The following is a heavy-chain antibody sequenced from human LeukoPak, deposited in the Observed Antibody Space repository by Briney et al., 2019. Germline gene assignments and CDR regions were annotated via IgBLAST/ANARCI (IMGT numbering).Heavy chain of an antibody. J-gene: IGHJ4*02. CDR1: GFGFGSYN. CDR3: ARVYGSEIDY. D-gene: IGHD3-10*01. V-gene: IGHV3-30*03. Sequence: GGSLRLSCAASGFGFGSYNMYWVRQAPGKGLERVTLISFDGNDKKYADSVKGRFTVSRDNSRNTLFLQMNSLRPEDTAVYYCARVYGSEIDYWGQGTLVTVSS. CDR2: ISFDGNDK.